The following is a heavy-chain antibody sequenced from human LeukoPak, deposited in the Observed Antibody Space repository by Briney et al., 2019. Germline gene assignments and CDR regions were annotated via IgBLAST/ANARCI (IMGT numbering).Heavy chain of an antibody. Sequence: RASVTVSCKASGYIFTSYNMHWVRQAPGRGLEWMGLINPSGGSTNYAQKFQGRVTMTRDTSTSTVSMELSSLRSEDTAVYYCARDPYHRYYHNSGHAFDYWGQGTLVTVSS. CDR3: ARDPYHRYYHNSGHAFDY. J-gene: IGHJ4*02. V-gene: IGHV1-46*01. CDR1: GYIFTSYN. CDR2: INPSGGST. D-gene: IGHD3-22*01.